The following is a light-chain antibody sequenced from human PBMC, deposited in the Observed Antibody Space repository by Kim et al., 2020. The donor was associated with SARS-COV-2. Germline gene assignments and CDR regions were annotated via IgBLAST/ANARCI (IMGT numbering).Light chain of an antibody. V-gene: IGKV3-20*01. CDR2: GAS. CDR3: QQYSSSPAT. CDR1: QSVSSNY. Sequence: SPGEGATLSCRASQSVSSNYLAWYQQKPGQAPRLLIYGASSRATCIPDRFSGSGSGTDFTLTITRLEPEDFAVYYCQQYSSSPATFGQGTKVDIK. J-gene: IGKJ1*01.